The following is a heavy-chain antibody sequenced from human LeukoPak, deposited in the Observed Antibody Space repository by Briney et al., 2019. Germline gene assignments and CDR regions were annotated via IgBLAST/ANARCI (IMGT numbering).Heavy chain of an antibody. CDR2: INPNSGGT. CDR3: ARSVAGYSSSWYPLGY. V-gene: IGHV1-2*02. D-gene: IGHD6-13*01. J-gene: IGHJ4*02. Sequence: GASVKVSCKASGYTFTGYYMHWVRQAPGQGLEWMGWINPNSGGTNYAQKFQGRVTMTRDTSISTAYMELSRLRSDDTAVYYCARSVAGYSSSWYPLGYWGQGTLVTVSS. CDR1: GYTFTGYY.